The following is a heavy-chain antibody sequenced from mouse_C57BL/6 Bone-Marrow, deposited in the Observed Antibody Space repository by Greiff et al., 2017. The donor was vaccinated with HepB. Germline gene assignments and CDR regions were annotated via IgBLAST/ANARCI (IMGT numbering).Heavy chain of an antibody. V-gene: IGHV1-26*01. Sequence: VQLKQSGPELVKPGASVKISCKASGYTFTDYYMNWVKQSHGKSLEWIGDINPNNGGTSYNQKFKGKATLTVDKSSSTAYMELRSLTSEDSAVYYCARGGTYYFDYWGQGTTLTVSS. CDR2: INPNNGGT. J-gene: IGHJ2*01. CDR1: GYTFTDYY. CDR3: ARGGTYYFDY. D-gene: IGHD4-1*01.